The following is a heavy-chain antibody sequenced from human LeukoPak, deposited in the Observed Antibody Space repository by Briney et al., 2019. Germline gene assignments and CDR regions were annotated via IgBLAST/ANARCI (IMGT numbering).Heavy chain of an antibody. CDR1: GFTFSSYG. CDR2: ISYDGSNK. D-gene: IGHD2-21*02. J-gene: IGHJ4*02. CDR3: AKDRSPHIVVVTAIPY. V-gene: IGHV3-30*18. Sequence: GGSLRLSCAASGFTFSSYGMHWVRQAPGKGLEWVAVISYDGSNKYYADSVKGRFTLSRDNAWNSLSLQMNSLRAEDTAVYYCAKDRSPHIVVVTAIPYWGQGTLVTVSS.